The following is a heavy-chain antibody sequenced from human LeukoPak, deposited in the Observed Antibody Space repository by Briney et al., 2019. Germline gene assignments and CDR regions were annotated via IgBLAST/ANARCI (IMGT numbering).Heavy chain of an antibody. CDR3: ARDQLWFGY. D-gene: IGHD5-18*01. J-gene: IGHJ4*02. V-gene: IGHV4-59*01. Sequence: KPSETLSLTCTVSGGSISSYYWSWIRQPPGKGLEWIGYIYYRGSTNYNPSLKSRVTISVDTSRNQFSLKLSSVAAADTAVYYCARDQLWFGYWGQGTLVTVSS. CDR1: GGSISSYY. CDR2: IYYRGST.